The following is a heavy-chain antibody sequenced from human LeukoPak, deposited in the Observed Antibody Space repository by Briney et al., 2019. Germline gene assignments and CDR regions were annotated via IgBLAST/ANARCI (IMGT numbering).Heavy chain of an antibody. CDR1: GYTFTGYY. CDR2: INPNSGGT. V-gene: IGHV1-2*04. Sequence: ASVKVSCKASGYTFTGYYMHWVRQAPGQGLEWMGWINPNSGGTNYAQKFQGWVTMTRDTSISTAYMELSSLRSEDTAVYYCASDYGSGSYSSLFDYWGQGTLVTVSS. CDR3: ASDYGSGSYSSLFDY. D-gene: IGHD3-10*01. J-gene: IGHJ4*02.